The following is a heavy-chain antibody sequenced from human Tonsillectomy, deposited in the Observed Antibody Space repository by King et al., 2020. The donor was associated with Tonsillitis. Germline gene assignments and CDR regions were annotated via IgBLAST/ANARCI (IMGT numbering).Heavy chain of an antibody. V-gene: IGHV4-34*01. CDR3: ARLGYNWNDNYFDY. Sequence: VQLQQWGAGLLKPSETLSLTCAVSGGSFSGYYWSWIRQPPGKGLEWIGEINHSGSTNYNPSLKSRVTISVDTSKNQFSLKLSSVTAADTAVYYCARLGYNWNDNYFDYWGQGTLVTVSS. D-gene: IGHD1-1*01. CDR2: INHSGST. J-gene: IGHJ4*02. CDR1: GGSFSGYY.